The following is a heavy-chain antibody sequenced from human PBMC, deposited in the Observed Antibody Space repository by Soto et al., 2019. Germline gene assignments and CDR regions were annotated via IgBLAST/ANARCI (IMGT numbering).Heavy chain of an antibody. CDR3: AKERSDHRIAAAAIDY. J-gene: IGHJ4*02. CDR2: ISGSGDYT. Sequence: PGGSLRLSCAASGFTFDSYAMNWVRQAPGKGLEWVSTISGSGDYTYYADSVKGRFTISRDNSKNMMYLQMNSLRADDTAVYYCAKERSDHRIAAAAIDYCGQGAQVIVSS. CDR1: GFTFDSYA. V-gene: IGHV3-23*01. D-gene: IGHD6-25*01.